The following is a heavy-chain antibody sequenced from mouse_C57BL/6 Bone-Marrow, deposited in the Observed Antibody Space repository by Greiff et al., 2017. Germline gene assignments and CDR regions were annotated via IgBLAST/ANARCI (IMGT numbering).Heavy chain of an antibody. CDR1: GFTFSSYA. J-gene: IGHJ4*01. CDR3: ARDHPYAMDY. CDR2: INTSGDNI. V-gene: IGHV5S21*01. Sequence: EVQGVESGEGLVKPGGSLKLSCAASGFTFSSYAMSWVRQTPEQRLEWVAYINTSGDNIYYADTVKGRVTISRDNARNTLYLQMSSLKSEDTAMYYCARDHPYAMDYWGQGTSVTVSS.